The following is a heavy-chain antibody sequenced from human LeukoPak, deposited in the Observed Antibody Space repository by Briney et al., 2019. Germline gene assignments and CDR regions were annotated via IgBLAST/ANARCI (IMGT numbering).Heavy chain of an antibody. CDR1: GFTFSSYA. D-gene: IGHD3-22*01. V-gene: IGHV3-30-3*01. CDR3: ARSEDDYYDSSGYYGY. Sequence: QPGRSLRLSCAASGFTFSSYAMHWVRQAPGKGLEWVAVISYDGSNKYYADSVKGRFTISRDNSKNTLYLQMNSLRAEDTAVYYCARSEDDYYDSSGYYGYWGQGTLVTVSS. CDR2: ISYDGSNK. J-gene: IGHJ4*02.